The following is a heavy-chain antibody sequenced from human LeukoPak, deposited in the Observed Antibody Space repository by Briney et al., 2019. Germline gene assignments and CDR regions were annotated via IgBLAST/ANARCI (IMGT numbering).Heavy chain of an antibody. D-gene: IGHD1-26*01. V-gene: IGHV4-30-4*02. Sequence: SETLSLTCTVSGGSISSGDYYWSWIRQPPGKGREWIGYIYYSGSTYYNPSLKSRVTISVDTSKNQFSLKLSSVTAADTAVYYCVRGGIVGTTARIPLFDYWGQGTLVTVSS. CDR1: GGSISSGDYY. J-gene: IGHJ4*02. CDR2: IYYSGST. CDR3: VRGGIVGTTARIPLFDY.